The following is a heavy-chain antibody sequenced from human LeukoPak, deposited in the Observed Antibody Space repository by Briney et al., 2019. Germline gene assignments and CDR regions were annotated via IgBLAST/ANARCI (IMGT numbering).Heavy chain of an antibody. J-gene: IGHJ5*02. V-gene: IGHV4-34*01. D-gene: IGHD3-10*01. Sequence: SETLSLTCAVYGGSFSGYYWSWIRQPPGKGLEWIGEINHSGSTNYNPSLKSRVTISVDTSKNQFSLKLSSVTAADTAMYYCARRRGPWGQGTLVTVSS. CDR2: INHSGST. CDR3: ARRRGP. CDR1: GGSFSGYY.